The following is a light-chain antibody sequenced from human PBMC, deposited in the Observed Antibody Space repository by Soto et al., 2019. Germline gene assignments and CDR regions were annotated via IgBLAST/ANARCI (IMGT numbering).Light chain of an antibody. V-gene: IGKV3-20*01. CDR2: GAS. CDR3: QQYGSSGT. J-gene: IGKJ1*01. CDR1: QSVPRTY. Sequence: EIVLTQSPATLSLSPGERATLSCRASQSVPRTYLAWYQQKPGQTPSLLIYGASNRATGIPDRFSGSGSGTDFTLTISRLEPEDFAVYYCQQYGSSGTFGQGTKVDIK.